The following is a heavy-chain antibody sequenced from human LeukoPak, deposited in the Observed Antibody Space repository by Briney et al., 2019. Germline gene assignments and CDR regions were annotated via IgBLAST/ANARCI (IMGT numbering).Heavy chain of an antibody. D-gene: IGHD3-3*01. CDR3: ARDDRVLRFLFDP. J-gene: IGHJ5*02. Sequence: GRSLRLSCPASGFTFSSYAMHWVRQAPGKGLEWVAVISYDGSNKYYADSVKGRFTISRDNSKNTLYLQMNSLRAEDTAVYYCARDDRVLRFLFDPWGQGTLVTVSS. V-gene: IGHV3-30-3*01. CDR2: ISYDGSNK. CDR1: GFTFSSYA.